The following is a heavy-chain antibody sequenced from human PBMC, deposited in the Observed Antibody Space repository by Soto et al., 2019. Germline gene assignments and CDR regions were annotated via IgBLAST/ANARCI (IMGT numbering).Heavy chain of an antibody. CDR3: AVTDCGSTSCYRSYYYYGMDV. V-gene: IGHV3-11*01. D-gene: IGHD2-2*02. CDR2: ISSSGSTI. CDR1: GFTFSDYY. J-gene: IGHJ6*02. Sequence: GGSLRLSCAASGFTFSDYYMSWIRQAPGKGLEWVSYISSSGSTIYYADSVKGRFTISRDNAKNSLYLQMNSLRAEDTAVYYCAVTDCGSTSCYRSYYYYGMDVWGQGTTVTVSS.